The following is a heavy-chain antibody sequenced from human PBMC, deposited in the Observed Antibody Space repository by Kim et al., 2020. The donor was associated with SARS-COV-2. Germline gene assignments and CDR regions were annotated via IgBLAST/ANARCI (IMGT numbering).Heavy chain of an antibody. V-gene: IGHV4-59*08. J-gene: IGHJ4*02. CDR3: ARHANYDFWSGYYTGLLGFFDY. CDR1: GGSISSYY. D-gene: IGHD3-3*01. CDR2: IYYSGST. Sequence: SETLSLTCTVSGGSISSYYWSWIRQPPGKGLEWIGYIYYSGSTNYNPSLKSRVTISVDTSKNQFSLKLSSVTAADTAVYYCARHANYDFWSGYYTGLLGFFDYWGQGTLVTVSS.